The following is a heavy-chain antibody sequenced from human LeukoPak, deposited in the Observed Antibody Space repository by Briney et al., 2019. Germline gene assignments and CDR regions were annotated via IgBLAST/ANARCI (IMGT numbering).Heavy chain of an antibody. V-gene: IGHV3-48*01. CDR3: AKDYYGSGSYCLDY. CDR1: GFTFSSYS. J-gene: IGHJ4*02. CDR2: ISSSSSTI. D-gene: IGHD3-10*01. Sequence: GGSPRLSCAASGFTFSSYSMNWVRQAPGKGLEWVSYISSSSSTIYYADSVKGRFTISRDNAKNSLYLQMNSLRAEDTAVYYCAKDYYGSGSYCLDYWGQGTLVTVSS.